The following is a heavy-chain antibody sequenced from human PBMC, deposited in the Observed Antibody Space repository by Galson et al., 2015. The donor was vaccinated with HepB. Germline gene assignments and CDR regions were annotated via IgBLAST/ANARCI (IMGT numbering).Heavy chain of an antibody. Sequence: SLRLSCAASGFTFSSCVMGWVRQAPGEGLQWVSSIVGSGTSTYYADSVKGRFTISRDNSMNTLYLQMNGLRADDTAIYYCTKRPYSTGYLPDDFWGQGTLVTVSS. J-gene: IGHJ4*02. V-gene: IGHV3-23*01. D-gene: IGHD3-22*01. CDR3: TKRPYSTGYLPDDF. CDR1: GFTFSSCV. CDR2: IVGSGTST.